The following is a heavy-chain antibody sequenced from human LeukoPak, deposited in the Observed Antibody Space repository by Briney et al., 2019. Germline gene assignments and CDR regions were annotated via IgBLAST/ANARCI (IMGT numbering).Heavy chain of an antibody. V-gene: IGHV1-69*04. CDR3: AREGYCSGGSCYGRYYFDY. Sequence: GASVKVSCKASGGTFSSYAISWVRQAPGQGLEWMGRIIPILGIANYAQKFQGRVTITADKSTSTAYMELSSLRSEDTAVYYCAREGYCSGGSCYGRYYFDYWGQGTLVTVSS. CDR1: GGTFSSYA. CDR2: IIPILGIA. D-gene: IGHD2-15*01. J-gene: IGHJ4*02.